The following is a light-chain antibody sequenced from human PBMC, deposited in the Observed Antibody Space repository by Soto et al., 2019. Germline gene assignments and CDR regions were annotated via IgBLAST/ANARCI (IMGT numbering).Light chain of an antibody. CDR3: QQRSNWPIT. V-gene: IGKV3-11*01. J-gene: IGKJ5*01. CDR2: DTS. CDR1: QSVGNF. Sequence: EIVLTQSPATLSLSPGKRATLSCRASQSVGNFLAWYRQKPGQAPSLLIYDTSNRATGIPARFSGSGSGTDFTLTINNLEPEDFAVYYCQQRSNWPITFGQGTRLEIK.